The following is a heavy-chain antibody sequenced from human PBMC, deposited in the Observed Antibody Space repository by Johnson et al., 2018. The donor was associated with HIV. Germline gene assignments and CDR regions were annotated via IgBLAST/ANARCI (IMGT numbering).Heavy chain of an antibody. V-gene: IGHV3-30*04. Sequence: QMLLVESGGGVVQPGRSLRLYCAASGFTFSSYAMHWVRQAPGKGLEWVAIISYDGSNKYYADSVKGRFTISRDNSKNTLYLQMNSLRPEDTAVYYCARDRAIVVAYDAFDIWGQGTMVTVSS. D-gene: IGHD3-22*01. CDR3: ARDRAIVVAYDAFDI. CDR1: GFTFSSYA. J-gene: IGHJ3*02. CDR2: ISYDGSNK.